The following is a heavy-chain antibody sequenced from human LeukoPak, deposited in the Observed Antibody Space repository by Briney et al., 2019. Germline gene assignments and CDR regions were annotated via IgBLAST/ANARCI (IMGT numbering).Heavy chain of an antibody. CDR2: IYYSGST. CDR3: ARAPSPRWPLCIVVVPAAIKYAFDI. J-gene: IGHJ3*02. D-gene: IGHD2-2*01. Sequence: SETLSLTCIVSGGSISSGGYYWSWIRQHPGKGLEWIGYIYYSGSTYYNPSLKSRVTISVDTSKNQFSLKLSSVTAPDTAVYYCARAPSPRWPLCIVVVPAAIKYAFDIWGQGTMVTVSS. V-gene: IGHV4-31*03. CDR1: GGSISSGGYY.